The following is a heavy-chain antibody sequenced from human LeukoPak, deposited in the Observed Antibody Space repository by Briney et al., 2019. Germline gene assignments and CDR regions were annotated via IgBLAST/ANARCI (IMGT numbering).Heavy chain of an antibody. CDR2: IYCSGST. Sequence: SETLSLTCTVSGGSISSYYWSWIRQPPGKGLEWIGYIYCSGSTNYNPSLKSRVTISVDTSKNQFSLKLSSVTAADTAVYYCARANPYYYYYYGMDVWGQGTTVTVSS. CDR1: GGSISSYY. CDR3: ARANPYYYYYYGMDV. J-gene: IGHJ6*02. D-gene: IGHD4/OR15-4a*01. V-gene: IGHV4-59*08.